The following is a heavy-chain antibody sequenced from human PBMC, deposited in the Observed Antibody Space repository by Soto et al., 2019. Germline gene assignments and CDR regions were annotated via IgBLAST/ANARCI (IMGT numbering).Heavy chain of an antibody. V-gene: IGHV4-4*07. CDR3: ARGAYGSGTSPNWFDP. CDR2: FSTTGST. Sequence: QVQLQESGPGRVKPSETLSLTCTVSGASIGTYYWSWIRQPAGKGLEWIGRFSTTGSTDYNPSLKSRVTVSVDTSKNQFSLKLNSVTAADTAVYFCARGAYGSGTSPNWFDPWGQGTLVTVSS. J-gene: IGHJ5*02. D-gene: IGHD3-10*01. CDR1: GASIGTYY.